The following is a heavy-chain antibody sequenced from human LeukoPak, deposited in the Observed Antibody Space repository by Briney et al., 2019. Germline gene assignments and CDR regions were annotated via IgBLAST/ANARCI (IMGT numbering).Heavy chain of an antibody. CDR2: ISSSSSYI. V-gene: IGHV3-21*01. CDR3: ARGVYSVVVAATQLSDFDY. Sequence: GGSLRLSCAASGFTFSSYSMNWVRQAPGKGLEWVSSISSSSSYIYYADSVKGRFTISRDNAKNSLYLQMNSLRAEDTAVYYCARGVYSVVVAATQLSDFDYWGQGTLVTVSS. D-gene: IGHD2-15*01. J-gene: IGHJ4*02. CDR1: GFTFSSYS.